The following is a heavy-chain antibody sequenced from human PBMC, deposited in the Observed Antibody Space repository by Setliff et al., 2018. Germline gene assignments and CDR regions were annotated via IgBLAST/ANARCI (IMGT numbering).Heavy chain of an antibody. CDR3: ARELRSPFWHIDS. Sequence: VKVSCKASGDTFSASGITWVRQAPGEGLEWVGRSIPILKTANYAQKFQGRVTLSVDDSATTAYMDLRSLKLEDTAVYFCARELRSPFWHIDSWGQGTLVTVSS. CDR2: SIPILKTA. J-gene: IGHJ4*02. D-gene: IGHD3-3*01. CDR1: GDTFSASG. V-gene: IGHV1-69*11.